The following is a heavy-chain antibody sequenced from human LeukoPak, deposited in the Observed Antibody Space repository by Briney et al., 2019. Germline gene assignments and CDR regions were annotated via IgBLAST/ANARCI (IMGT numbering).Heavy chain of an antibody. Sequence: ASVKVSCKSSGYTFTSYDINWVRPATGQGLEWMGWMNPNSGNTGYAQKFQGRVTMTRNTSISTAYMELSSLRAEDTALYYCAKDFSHSTYYYYGMDVWGQGTTVTVSS. D-gene: IGHD6-13*01. CDR3: AKDFSHSTYYYYGMDV. J-gene: IGHJ6*02. V-gene: IGHV1-8*01. CDR2: MNPNSGNT. CDR1: GYTFTSYD.